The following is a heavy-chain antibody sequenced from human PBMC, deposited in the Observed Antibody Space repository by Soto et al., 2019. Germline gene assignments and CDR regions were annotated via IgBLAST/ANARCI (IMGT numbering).Heavy chain of an antibody. CDR1: GITISNYP. V-gene: IGHV3-23*01. Sequence: EVQLLESGGGLVQAGGSLRLSCAASGITISNYPMSWVRQAPGKGLDWVSGISGSGDRTYYADSAKGRFTNSKDISKNSLSLQLDSLGVEDTAGYFCVKDDGGYPSTAPHWGQGTLVTVSS. CDR2: ISGSGDRT. CDR3: VKDDGGYPSTAPH. D-gene: IGHD3-22*01. J-gene: IGHJ4*02.